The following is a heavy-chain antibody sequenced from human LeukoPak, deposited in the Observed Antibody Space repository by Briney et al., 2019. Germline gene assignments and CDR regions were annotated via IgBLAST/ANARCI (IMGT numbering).Heavy chain of an antibody. CDR1: GFTFSSYA. CDR3: ASSDY. CDR2: ISYDGSNK. Sequence: GGSLRLSCAASGFTFSSYAMHWVRQAPGKGLEWVAIISYDGSNKYYADSVKGRFTISRDNSKNTLYLQMNSLRAEDTAVYYCASSDYWGQGTLVTVSS. V-gene: IGHV3-30-3*01. J-gene: IGHJ4*02.